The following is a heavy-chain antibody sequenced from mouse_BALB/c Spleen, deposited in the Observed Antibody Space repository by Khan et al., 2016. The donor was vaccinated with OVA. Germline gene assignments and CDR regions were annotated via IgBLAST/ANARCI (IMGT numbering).Heavy chain of an antibody. J-gene: IGHJ1*01. D-gene: IGHD1-1*01. CDR2: IDPENGNT. Sequence: VQLKQSGAELVRPGALVKLSCKASGFNIKDYYMYWVKQRPEQGLEWIGWIDPENGNTVYDPKFQGKARITADTSSNTAYLQLSRLTSEDTAVYYYARGYGSKDWYFDVWGAGTTVTVSS. V-gene: IGHV14-1*02. CDR3: ARGYGSKDWYFDV. CDR1: GFNIKDYY.